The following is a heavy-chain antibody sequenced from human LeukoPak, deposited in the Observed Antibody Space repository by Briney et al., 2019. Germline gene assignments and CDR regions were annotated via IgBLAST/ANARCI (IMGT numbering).Heavy chain of an antibody. V-gene: IGHV3-48*04. D-gene: IGHD6-13*01. CDR3: ARESYIAAAGTVDAFDI. CDR1: GFTFRSYS. CDR2: ISSTSSAI. J-gene: IGHJ3*02. Sequence: PGGSLRLSCAASGFTFRSYSMNWVRQAPGKGLEWLSYISSTSSAIYYADSLKGRFTISRDNAKNSLYLQMNSLRAEDTAVYYCARESYIAAAGTVDAFDIWGQGTMVTVSS.